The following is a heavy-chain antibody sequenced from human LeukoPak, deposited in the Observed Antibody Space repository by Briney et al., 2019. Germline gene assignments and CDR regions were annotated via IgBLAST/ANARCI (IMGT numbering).Heavy chain of an antibody. J-gene: IGHJ4*02. CDR3: ARGTTVTTVLSNYFDY. D-gene: IGHD4-17*01. CDR2: IYYSGST. V-gene: IGHV4-34*09. CDR1: GGSFSGYY. Sequence: PSETLSLTCAVYGGSFSGYYWSWIRQPSGKGLEWIGYIYYSGSTYYNPSLKSRVTISVATSKNQFSLKLSSVTAADTAVYYCARGTTVTTVLSNYFDYWGQGTLVTVSS.